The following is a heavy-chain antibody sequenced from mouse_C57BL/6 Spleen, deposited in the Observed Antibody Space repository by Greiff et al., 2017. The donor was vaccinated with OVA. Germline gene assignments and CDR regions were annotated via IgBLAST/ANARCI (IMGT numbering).Heavy chain of an antibody. CDR3: ARGGDYDKGNWFAY. D-gene: IGHD2-4*01. CDR2: IHPNSGST. V-gene: IGHV1-64*01. J-gene: IGHJ3*01. CDR1: GYTFTSYW. Sequence: VQLQQPGAELVKPGASVKLSCKASGYTFTSYWMHWVKQRPGQGLEWIGMIHPNSGSTNYNEKFKSKATLTVDKSSSTAYMQLSSLTSEDSAVYYCARGGDYDKGNWFAYWGQGTLVTVSA.